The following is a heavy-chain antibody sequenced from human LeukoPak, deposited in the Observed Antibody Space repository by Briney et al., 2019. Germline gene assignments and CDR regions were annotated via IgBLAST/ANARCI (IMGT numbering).Heavy chain of an antibody. Sequence: SETLSLTCTVSGGSISSYYWSWIRQPPGKGLEWIGYIYYSGSTNYNPSLKSRVTISVDTSKNQFSLKLSSVTAADTAVYYCARALPTVGATNWFDPWGQGTLVTVSS. D-gene: IGHD1-26*01. CDR2: IYYSGST. J-gene: IGHJ5*02. CDR3: ARALPTVGATNWFDP. CDR1: GGSISSYY. V-gene: IGHV4-59*01.